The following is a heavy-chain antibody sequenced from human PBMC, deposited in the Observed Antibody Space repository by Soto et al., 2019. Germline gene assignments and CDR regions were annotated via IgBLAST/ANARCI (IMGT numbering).Heavy chain of an antibody. CDR2: INTSDGNT. CDR3: ARGPYSRSGYVKVIGHNFFDP. CDR1: GYTFTSYY. J-gene: IGHJ5*02. Sequence: GASVKVSCKASGYTFTSYYIHWVRQAPGQRLEWMGVINTSDGNTKYSQKFQDRVTMTRDTSATTAYMELTSLRSEDTAVYYCARGPYSRSGYVKVIGHNFFDPWGKGTLVTVSS. D-gene: IGHD6-13*01. V-gene: IGHV1-3*04.